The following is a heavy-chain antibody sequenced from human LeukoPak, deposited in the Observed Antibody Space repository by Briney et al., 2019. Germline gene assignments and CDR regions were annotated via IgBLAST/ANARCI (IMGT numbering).Heavy chain of an antibody. CDR1: GFPFSSYW. CDR2: IKQDGSKK. J-gene: IGHJ4*02. Sequence: GGSLRLSCVASGFPFSSYWMTWVRQAPGKGLEWVANIKQDGSKKFYVDSVKGRFTISRDNAKNSLYLQMNSLRAEDTAIYYCTRVGYIDEGIDYWGEGTLVTVSS. V-gene: IGHV3-7*04. D-gene: IGHD5-24*01. CDR3: TRVGYIDEGIDY.